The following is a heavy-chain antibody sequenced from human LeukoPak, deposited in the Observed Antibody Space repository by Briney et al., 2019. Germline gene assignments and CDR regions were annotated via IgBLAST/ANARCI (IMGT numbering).Heavy chain of an antibody. J-gene: IGHJ4*02. CDR2: INPNSGGT. D-gene: IGHD2-2*01. V-gene: IGHV1-2*02. Sequence: ASVKVSCKASGYTFTGYYMHWVRQAPGQGLEWMGWINPNSGGTNYAQKFQGRVTMTRDTSISTAYMELSRLRSDDTAVYYCASGTTDIVVVPATLRNYYFDYWGEGTLVTVSS. CDR1: GYTFTGYY. CDR3: ASGTTDIVVVPATLRNYYFDY.